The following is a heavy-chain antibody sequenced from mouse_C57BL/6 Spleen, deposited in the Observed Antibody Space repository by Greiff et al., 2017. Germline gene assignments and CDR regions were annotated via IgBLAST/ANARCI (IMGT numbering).Heavy chain of an antibody. CDR3: ARSLYGSREDWCFDV. V-gene: IGHV2-9-1*01. Sequence: QVQLKESGPGLVAPSQSLSITCTVSGFSLTSYAISWVRQPPGKGLEWLGVIWTGGGTNYNSAPKSRLSISKDNSKSQVFLKLNSLQAEDTARYNCARSLYGSREDWCFDVWGTGTTVTVSS. J-gene: IGHJ1*03. CDR2: IWTGGGT. CDR1: GFSLTSYA. D-gene: IGHD1-1*01.